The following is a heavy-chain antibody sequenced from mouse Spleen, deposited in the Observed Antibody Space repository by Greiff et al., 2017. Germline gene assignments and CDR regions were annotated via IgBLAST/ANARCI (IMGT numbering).Heavy chain of an antibody. CDR3: ARYDYDGTWFAY. J-gene: IGHJ3*01. Sequence: VQGVESGPGLVAPSQSLSITCTVSGFSLTSYGVHWVRQPPGKGLEWLGVIWAGGSTNYNSALMSRLSISKDNSKSQVFLKMNSLQTDDTAMYYCARYDYDGTWFAYWGQGTLVTVSA. D-gene: IGHD2-4*01. V-gene: IGHV2-9*02. CDR1: GFSLTSYG. CDR2: IWAGGST.